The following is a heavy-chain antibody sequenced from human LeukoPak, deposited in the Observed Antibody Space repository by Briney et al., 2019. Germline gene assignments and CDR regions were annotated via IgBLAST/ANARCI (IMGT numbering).Heavy chain of an antibody. CDR1: GYTFTSYG. CDR2: MNPNSGDT. J-gene: IGHJ4*02. D-gene: IGHD3-3*01. V-gene: IGHV1-2*02. CDR3: ARDGGLDY. Sequence: ASVKVSCKASGYTFTSYGISWVRQAPGQGLEWMGWMNPNSGDTNYAQKFQGRVTMTRDTSISTAYMDLSRLRSDDTAVYYCARDGGLDYWGQGTLVTVSS.